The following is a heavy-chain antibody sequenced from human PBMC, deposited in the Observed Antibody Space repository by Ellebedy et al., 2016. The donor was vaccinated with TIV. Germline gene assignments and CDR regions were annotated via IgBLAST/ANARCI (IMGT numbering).Heavy chain of an antibody. CDR1: GDSVSSNSVA. D-gene: IGHD6-13*01. Sequence: SQTLSLTCAISGDSVSSNSVAWNWIRQSPSRGLEWLGRTYYRSKWYNDYAVSVKSRITINPDTSKNQISLQLNSVTPEDTAVYYCARAGYTSNWAPLGMDVWGQGTTVTVSS. V-gene: IGHV6-1*01. CDR3: ARAGYTSNWAPLGMDV. J-gene: IGHJ6*02. CDR2: TYYRSKWYN.